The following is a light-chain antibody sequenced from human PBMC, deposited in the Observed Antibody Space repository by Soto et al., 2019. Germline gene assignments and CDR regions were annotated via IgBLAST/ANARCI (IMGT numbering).Light chain of an antibody. Sequence: EIRINHSPQSLCASVGDRLTITCQASQDTNNYLNWYQQKSGKAPKLLIYDASDLETGVPSRFSGSGSGTDFTFTISSLQPEDIATYYCQQDDNSTLNFGGGTNVDIK. CDR1: QDTNNY. CDR3: QQDDNSTLN. J-gene: IGKJ4*01. V-gene: IGKV1-33*01. CDR2: DAS.